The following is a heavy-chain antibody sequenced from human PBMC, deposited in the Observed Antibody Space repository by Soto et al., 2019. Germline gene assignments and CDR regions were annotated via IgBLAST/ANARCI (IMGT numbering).Heavy chain of an antibody. CDR2: VYDTGST. Sequence: QVQLQQSGPGLVKPSETLSLTCTVSSGPSSSHNWGWIRQSPGRGLEWIGSVYDTGSTSYNPSLESRVTISADTSTHHISLTLSSVTAADTAVYYCVRQGIGALHGLVDVWGQGTTVSVSS. CDR1: SGPSSSHN. V-gene: IGHV4-59*08. D-gene: IGHD3-10*01. CDR3: VRQGIGALHGLVDV. J-gene: IGHJ6*02.